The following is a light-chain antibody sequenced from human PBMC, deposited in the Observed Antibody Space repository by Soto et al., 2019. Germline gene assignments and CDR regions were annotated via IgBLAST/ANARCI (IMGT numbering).Light chain of an antibody. V-gene: IGKV1-39*01. J-gene: IGKJ3*01. CDR2: AAS. Sequence: DIQMTQSPTSLPASIGDRVTITCRASQTIHTYLNWYQQKPGKAPKLLIYAASNLQSEVPSRFSGSGSGTDFTLTTSSLQPEDFATYFCQQTYSALLTFGPGTKLDIK. CDR3: QQTYSALLT. CDR1: QTIHTY.